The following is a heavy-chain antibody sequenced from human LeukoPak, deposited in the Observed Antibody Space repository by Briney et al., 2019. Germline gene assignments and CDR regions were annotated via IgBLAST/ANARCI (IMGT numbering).Heavy chain of an antibody. Sequence: ASVKVSCKASGYTFTGYYMHWVRQAPGQGLEWMGWINPNSGGTNYAQKFQGRVTMTRDTSISTAYMELSRLRSDDTAVYYCARGLWSGYYRFDYWGQGTLVTVSS. J-gene: IGHJ4*02. V-gene: IGHV1-2*02. D-gene: IGHD3-3*01. CDR2: INPNSGGT. CDR1: GYTFTGYY. CDR3: ARGLWSGYYRFDY.